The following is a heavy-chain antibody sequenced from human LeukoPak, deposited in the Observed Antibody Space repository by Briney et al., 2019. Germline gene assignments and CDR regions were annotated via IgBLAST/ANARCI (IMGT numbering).Heavy chain of an antibody. CDR1: GGSITGYY. D-gene: IGHD3-9*01. CDR2: IFSSGST. V-gene: IGHV4-59*08. J-gene: IGHJ5*02. CDR3: ARLTKFLTTYHPTP. Sequence: SETLSLTCTVSGGSITGYYWSWIRQPPGKGLEWVGYIFSSGSTNYNPSLKSRVTISLDTSKSQFSLKLISVTASDTAVYYCARLTKFLTTYHPTPWGQGTLVSVSS.